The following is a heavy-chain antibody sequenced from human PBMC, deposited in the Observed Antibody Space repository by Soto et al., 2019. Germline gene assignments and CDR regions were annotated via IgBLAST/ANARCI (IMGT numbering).Heavy chain of an antibody. D-gene: IGHD3-22*01. CDR2: IIPIFGTA. CDR1: GGTFSSYA. Sequence: SVKVSCKAPGGTFSSYAISWVRQAPGQGLEWMGGIIPIFGTANYAQKFQGRVTITADESTSTAYMELSSLRSEDTAVYYCAREGYYYDSSGYYYCLDYWGQGTLVTSPQ. V-gene: IGHV1-69*13. CDR3: AREGYYYDSSGYYYCLDY. J-gene: IGHJ4*02.